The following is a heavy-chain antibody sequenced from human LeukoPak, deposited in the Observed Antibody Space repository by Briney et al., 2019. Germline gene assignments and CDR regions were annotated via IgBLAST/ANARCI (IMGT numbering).Heavy chain of an antibody. J-gene: IGHJ4*02. V-gene: IGHV4-34*01. CDR1: GGSFSGYY. CDR3: ARGSPANALSSVFDY. CDR2: INHSGST. Sequence: SETLSFTCAVYGGSFSGYYWSWIRQPPGKGLEWIGEINHSGSTNYNPSLKSRVTISVDTSKNQFSLKLSSVTAAGTAVYCCARGSPANALSSVFDYWGQGTLVTVSS.